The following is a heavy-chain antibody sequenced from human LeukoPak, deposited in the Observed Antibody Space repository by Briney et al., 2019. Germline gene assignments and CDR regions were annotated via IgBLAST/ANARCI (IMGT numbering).Heavy chain of an antibody. D-gene: IGHD3-22*01. CDR2: INPNSGGT. J-gene: IGHJ3*02. V-gene: IGHV1-2*04. CDR1: RYTFTGYY. CDR3: ARSGAKLYDSSGYYRAFDI. Sequence: ASVKVSCKASRYTFTGYYMHWVRQAPGQGLEWMGWINPNSGGTNYAQKFQGWVTMTRDTSISTAYMELSRLRSDDTAVYYCARSGAKLYDSSGYYRAFDIWGQGTMVTVSS.